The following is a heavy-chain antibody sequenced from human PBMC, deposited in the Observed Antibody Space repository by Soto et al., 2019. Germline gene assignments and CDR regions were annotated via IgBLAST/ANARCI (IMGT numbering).Heavy chain of an antibody. V-gene: IGHV4-30-4*01. CDR3: ASRYCSGGSCYYRDQAEYFQH. J-gene: IGHJ1*01. CDR2: IYYSGST. D-gene: IGHD2-15*01. CDR1: GGSISSGDYY. Sequence: TSETLSLTCTVSGGSISSGDYYWSWIRQPPGKGLEWIGYIYYSGSTYYNPSLKSRVTISVDTSKNQFSLKLCSVTAADTAVYYCASRYCSGGSCYYRDQAEYFQHWGQGTLVTVSS.